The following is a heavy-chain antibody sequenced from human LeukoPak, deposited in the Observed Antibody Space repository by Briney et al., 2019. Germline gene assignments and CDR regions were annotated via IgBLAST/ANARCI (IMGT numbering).Heavy chain of an antibody. V-gene: IGHV4-38-2*02. CDR1: GYSISGVYC. CDR3: ERGTLYSGWSYYFDS. D-gene: IGHD6-19*01. Sequence: SETVSLTCTVSGYSISGVYCWGWVRQPPGKGLEWIGAIYHYGSSYCNPSLKSSVTISLYTSKNQFSLKLSSATAAYTAVYHCERGTLYSGWSYYFDSWGQGTLVTVSS. J-gene: IGHJ4*02. CDR2: IYHYGSS.